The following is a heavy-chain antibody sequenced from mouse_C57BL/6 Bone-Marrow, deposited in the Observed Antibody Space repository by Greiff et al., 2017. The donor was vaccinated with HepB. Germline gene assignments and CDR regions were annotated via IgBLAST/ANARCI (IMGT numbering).Heavy chain of an antibody. D-gene: IGHD2-12*01. CDR2: ISDGGSYT. CDR3: ARDRYRGGYYFDY. Sequence: EVQGVESGGGLVKPGGSLKLSCAASGFTFSSYAMSWVRQTPEKRLEWVATISDGGSYTYYPDNIKGRFTISRDNAKNNLYLQMSHLKSEDTAMYYCARDRYRGGYYFDYWGRGTTLTVSS. CDR1: GFTFSSYA. V-gene: IGHV5-4*01. J-gene: IGHJ2*01.